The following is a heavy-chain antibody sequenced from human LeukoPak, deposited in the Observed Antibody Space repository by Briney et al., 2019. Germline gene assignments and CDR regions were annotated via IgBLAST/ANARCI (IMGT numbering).Heavy chain of an antibody. CDR2: ISYSGST. J-gene: IGHJ4*02. CDR1: GGSIRSYY. Sequence: MSSETLSLTCTVSGGSIRSYYWSWIRQPPGKGLEWIGYISYSGSTNYNPSLKSRVTISVDTSKNQLSLKLSSLTAADSAVYYCASIGDGAKDYWGQGTLVTVSS. D-gene: IGHD4/OR15-4a*01. V-gene: IGHV4-59*12. CDR3: ASIGDGAKDY.